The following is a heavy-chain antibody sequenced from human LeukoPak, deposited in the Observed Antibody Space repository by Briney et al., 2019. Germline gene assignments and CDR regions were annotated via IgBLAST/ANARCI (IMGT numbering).Heavy chain of an antibody. J-gene: IGHJ4*02. D-gene: IGHD2-2*01. CDR3: ARGYCSSTSCHVLPYFDY. CDR2: IYHSGST. V-gene: IGHV4-30-2*01. Sequence: PSETLSLTCTVSGGSISSGGYYWSWIRQPPGKGLEWIGYIYHSGSTYYNPSLKSRVTISVDRSKNQFSLKLSSVTAADTAVYYCARGYCSSTSCHVLPYFDYWGQGTLVTLSS. CDR1: GGSISSGGYY.